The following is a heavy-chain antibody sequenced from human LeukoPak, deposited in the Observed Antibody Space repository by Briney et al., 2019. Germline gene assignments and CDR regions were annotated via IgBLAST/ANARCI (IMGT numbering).Heavy chain of an antibody. CDR2: IIPIFGTA. Sequence: RASVKVSCKASGGTFSSYAISWVRQAPGQGLEWMGGIIPIFGTANYAQKFQGRVTITTDESTSTAYMELSSLRSEDTAVYYCAGAGSYCGGDCYRFDYWGQGTLVTVSS. D-gene: IGHD2-21*01. V-gene: IGHV1-69*05. CDR3: AGAGSYCGGDCYRFDY. CDR1: GGTFSSYA. J-gene: IGHJ4*02.